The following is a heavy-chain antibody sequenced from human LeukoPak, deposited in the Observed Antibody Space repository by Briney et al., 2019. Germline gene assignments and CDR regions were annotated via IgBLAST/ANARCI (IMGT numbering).Heavy chain of an antibody. Sequence: KPSETLSLTCAVYGGSFSGYYWSWIRQPPGKGLEWIGEINHSGSTNYNPSLKSRVTISVDTSKNQFSLKLSSATAADTAVYYCARAFDIVVVPVAFDPWGQGTLVTVSS. CDR3: ARAFDIVVVPVAFDP. D-gene: IGHD2-2*01. V-gene: IGHV4-34*01. CDR2: INHSGST. J-gene: IGHJ5*02. CDR1: GGSFSGYY.